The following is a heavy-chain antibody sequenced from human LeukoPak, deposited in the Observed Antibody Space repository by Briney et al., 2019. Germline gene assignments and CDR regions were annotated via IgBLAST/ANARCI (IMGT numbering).Heavy chain of an antibody. CDR1: GFTFSNYG. D-gene: IGHD5-24*01. V-gene: IGHV3-30*03. CDR2: ISNDGSNI. CDR3: ARGVEMATKYYFDY. J-gene: IGHJ4*02. Sequence: PGGSLRLSCAASGFTFSNYGMHWVRQAPGKGLEWVALISNDGSNIYYADSVKGRFTISRDNSKNTLYLQMNSLRAEDTAVYYCARGVEMATKYYFDYWGQGTLVTVSS.